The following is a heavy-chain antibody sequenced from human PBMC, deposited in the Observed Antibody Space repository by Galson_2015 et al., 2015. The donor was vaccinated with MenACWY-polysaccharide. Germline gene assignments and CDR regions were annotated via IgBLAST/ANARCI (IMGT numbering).Heavy chain of an antibody. Sequence: SLRLSGAVSGITFSGYAMHWVRQAPGKGLEYVSGISSTGGRIYYADSVKGRFTISRDNSKNTVFLEMNTLGVEDTAVYYCAREGSRIVFHAFDIWGQGTMVTVSS. CDR2: ISSTGGRI. CDR3: AREGSRIVFHAFDI. CDR1: GITFSGYA. D-gene: IGHD2-2*01. V-gene: IGHV3-64*04. J-gene: IGHJ3*02.